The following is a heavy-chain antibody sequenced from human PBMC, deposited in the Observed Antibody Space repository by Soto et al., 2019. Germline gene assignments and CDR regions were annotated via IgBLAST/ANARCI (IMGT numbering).Heavy chain of an antibody. CDR1: GYTFTSYA. CDR2: INAGNGNT. D-gene: IGHD6-13*01. J-gene: IGHJ4*02. CDR3: ARGPGIAAAGADY. V-gene: IGHV1-3*05. Sequence: QVQLVQSGAEEKKPGASVKVSCKASGYTFTSYARHWVRQAPGQRLEWMGWINAGNGNTKYSQKFQGRVTITRDTSASTDYMELSSLRSEDTAVYYWARGPGIAAAGADYWGQGTLVTVSS.